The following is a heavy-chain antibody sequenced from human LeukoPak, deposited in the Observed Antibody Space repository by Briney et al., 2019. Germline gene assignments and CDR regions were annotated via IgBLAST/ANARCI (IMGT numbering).Heavy chain of an antibody. D-gene: IGHD5-18*01. J-gene: IGHJ4*02. CDR1: GGSVSSGSYY. CDR3: ATFVETTMVTDY. CDR2: VYYSGST. Sequence: SETLSLTCTVSGGSVSSGSYYWSWIRQPSGKGLEWIGYVYYSGSTTYNPSLKSRVTISVDTSKNQFSLKLSSVTAADTAVYLCATFVETTMVTDYWGQGTLVTVSS. V-gene: IGHV4-61*01.